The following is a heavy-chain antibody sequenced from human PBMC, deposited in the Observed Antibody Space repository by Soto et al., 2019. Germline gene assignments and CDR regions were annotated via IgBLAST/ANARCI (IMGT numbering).Heavy chain of an antibody. D-gene: IGHD6-6*01. V-gene: IGHV3-21*01. CDR3: ARLYPSSSRHFDH. J-gene: IGHJ4*02. Sequence: EVELVESGGGLVKPGGSLTLSCAASGFTFRTYYMIWVRQAPGKGLEWVSSISAGSSNIYYAPSVKGRLTISRDNAKNSLYLQINSLRAEDTAVYYCARLYPSSSRHFDHWGQGTLVTVSS. CDR1: GFTFRTYY. CDR2: ISAGSSNI.